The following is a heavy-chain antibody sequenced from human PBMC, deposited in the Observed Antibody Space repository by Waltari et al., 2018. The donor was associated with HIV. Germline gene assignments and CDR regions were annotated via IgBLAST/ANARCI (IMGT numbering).Heavy chain of an antibody. V-gene: IGHV4-31*03. D-gene: IGHD3-22*01. CDR3: ARVGWYGTYYYDGMDV. CDR2: IYYSGSA. J-gene: IGHJ6*02. Sequence: QVQLQESGPGLVKPSQNLSLTCTVSGGSISSGGYYWTWIRQHPGKGLEWIGYIYYSGSAYYNPSLKSRLSISVDTSKNQFSLKLSSVTAADTAVYYCARVGWYGTYYYDGMDVWGQGTTVTVSS. CDR1: GGSISSGGYY.